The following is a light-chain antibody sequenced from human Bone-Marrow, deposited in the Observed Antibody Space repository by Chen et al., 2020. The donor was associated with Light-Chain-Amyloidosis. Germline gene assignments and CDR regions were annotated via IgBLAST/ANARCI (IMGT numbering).Light chain of an antibody. V-gene: IGLV3-21*02. CDR3: QVWDRSSDRPV. Sequence: SYVWTHPPPGPGAPGQTAPIAGGGNNIGSTSVHWYQQTPGQAPLLVVYDDSDRPSGIPERLSGSNSGNTATLTISRVEAGDEADYYCQVWDRSSDRPVFGGGTKLTVL. CDR2: DDS. J-gene: IGLJ3*02. CDR1: NIGSTS.